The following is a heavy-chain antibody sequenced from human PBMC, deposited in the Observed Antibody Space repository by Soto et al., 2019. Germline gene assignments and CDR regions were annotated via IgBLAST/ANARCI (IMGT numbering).Heavy chain of an antibody. V-gene: IGHV1-18*01. D-gene: IGHD3-10*01. CDR1: GYTFTTYG. CDR3: TREGSAPYYYYAMDA. CDR2: INTHNGNT. J-gene: IGHJ6*02. Sequence: QVQLEQSAPEVKKPGASVKVSCEASGYTFTTYGISWVRQAPGEGLEWLGWINTHNGNTNYAQNLQGRVFMTADTSTNTAYMELRSLRSDDTAIYYCTREGSAPYYYYAMDAWGQGTTVTVSS.